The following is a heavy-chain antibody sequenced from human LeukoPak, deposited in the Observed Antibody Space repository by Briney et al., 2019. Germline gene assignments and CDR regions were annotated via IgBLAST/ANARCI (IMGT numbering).Heavy chain of an antibody. Sequence: ASVKVSCKAPGYAFTGYYMHWVRQAPGQGLEWMGWINPNSGGTNYAQKFQGRVTMTRDTSISTAYMELSRLRSDDTAVYYCARDPPKTLYSSSWGFDPWGQGTLVTVSS. V-gene: IGHV1-2*02. D-gene: IGHD6-13*01. J-gene: IGHJ5*02. CDR2: INPNSGGT. CDR1: GYAFTGYY. CDR3: ARDPPKTLYSSSWGFDP.